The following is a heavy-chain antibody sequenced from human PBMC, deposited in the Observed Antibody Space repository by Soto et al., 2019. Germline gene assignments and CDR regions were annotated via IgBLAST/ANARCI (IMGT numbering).Heavy chain of an antibody. D-gene: IGHD2-15*01. V-gene: IGHV4-39*01. CDR3: ARHSSRPPHDRVEFRPWDY. Sequence: QLQLQESGPGLVKPSETLSLTCTVSGGSISSSSYYWGWIRQPPGKGLEWIGSIYYSGSTYYNPSLKSRVTISVDTSKNQFSLKLSSVTAADTAVYYCARHSSRPPHDRVEFRPWDYWGQGTLVTVSS. CDR1: GGSISSSSYY. CDR2: IYYSGST. J-gene: IGHJ4*02.